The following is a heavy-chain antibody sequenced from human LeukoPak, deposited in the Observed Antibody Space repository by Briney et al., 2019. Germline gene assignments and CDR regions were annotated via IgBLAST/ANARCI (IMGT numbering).Heavy chain of an antibody. Sequence: RASVKVSCKASGYTFTSYAIHWVRQAPGQRLEWMGWINAGYGNTKYSQTFQGRVTITRDTSANTAYMDLSSLRSEDTAVYYCARHYSGNSGWFDPWGQGTLVTVSS. D-gene: IGHD1-26*01. CDR2: INAGYGNT. CDR3: ARHYSGNSGWFDP. J-gene: IGHJ5*02. CDR1: GYTFTSYA. V-gene: IGHV1-3*01.